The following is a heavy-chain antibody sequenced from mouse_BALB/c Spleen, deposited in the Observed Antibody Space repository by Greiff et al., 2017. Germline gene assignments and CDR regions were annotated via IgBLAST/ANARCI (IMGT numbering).Heavy chain of an antibody. V-gene: IGHV5-6-4*01. CDR2: ISSGGSYT. CDR1: GFTFSSYT. J-gene: IGHJ1*01. Sequence: EVKLMESGGGLVKPGGSLKLSCAASGFTFSSYTMSWVRQTPEKRLEWVATISSGGSYTYYPDSVKGRFTISRDNAKNTLYLQMSSLKSEDTAMYYCTRDYRYFDVWGAGTTVTVSS. D-gene: IGHD2-12*01. CDR3: TRDYRYFDV.